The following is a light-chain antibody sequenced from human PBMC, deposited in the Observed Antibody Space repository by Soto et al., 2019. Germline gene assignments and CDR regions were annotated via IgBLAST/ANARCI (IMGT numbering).Light chain of an antibody. CDR2: GAS. J-gene: IGKJ4*01. V-gene: IGKV3-20*01. CDR1: QSVRSNY. CDR3: QQYASSPLT. Sequence: EIVLTQSPGTLSLSSGERATLSCRASQSVRSNYLAWYQQKLGQAPRLLIYGASSRATGIPDRFGGSESGTDFTLTISRLEPEDFAVYYCQQYASSPLTFGGGTKVEIK.